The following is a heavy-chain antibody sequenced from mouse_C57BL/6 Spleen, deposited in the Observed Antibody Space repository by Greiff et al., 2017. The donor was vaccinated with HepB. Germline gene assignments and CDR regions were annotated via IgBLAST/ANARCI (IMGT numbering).Heavy chain of an antibody. CDR2: IHPNSGST. Sequence: QVQLQQSGAELVKPGASVKLSCKASGYTFTSYWMHWVKQRPGQGLEWIGMIHPNSGSTNYNEKFKSKATLTVDKSSSTAYMQLSSLTSEDSAVYYCATPTVPSAMDYWGQGTSVTVSS. D-gene: IGHD1-1*01. CDR3: ATPTVPSAMDY. V-gene: IGHV1-64*01. CDR1: GYTFTSYW. J-gene: IGHJ4*01.